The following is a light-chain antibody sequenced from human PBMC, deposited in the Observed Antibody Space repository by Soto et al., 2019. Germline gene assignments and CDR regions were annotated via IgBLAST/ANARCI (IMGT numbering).Light chain of an antibody. J-gene: IGKJ4*01. CDR2: DAS. CDR3: QQYGSSIN. V-gene: IGKV3-20*01. CDR1: QIVITRY. Sequence: DIVLTQSPGTLSLSPGERATLSCRASQIVITRYLAWYQQKPGQAPRLLIFDASTRATGIPDRFSGSGSGTDCNLTINRLDPEEFAVYYCQQYGSSINLGGGTKVQLK.